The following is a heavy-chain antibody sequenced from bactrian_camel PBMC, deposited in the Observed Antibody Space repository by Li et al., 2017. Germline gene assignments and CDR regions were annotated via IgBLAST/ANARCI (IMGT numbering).Heavy chain of an antibody. CDR1: GLTFSSYY. Sequence: HVQLVESGGGSVQAGGSLRLSCVASGLTFSSYYINWVRQVPGKGLECVSSIYSTGSDSTWYADSVKGRFTASRDNAKNTLSLQMNSLKPEDTAMYYCGASGIWPCTVEGRITSWGQGTQVTVS. V-gene: IGHV3-2*01. D-gene: IGHD1*01. J-gene: IGHJ6*01. CDR2: IYSTGSDST. CDR3: GASGIWPCTVEGRITS.